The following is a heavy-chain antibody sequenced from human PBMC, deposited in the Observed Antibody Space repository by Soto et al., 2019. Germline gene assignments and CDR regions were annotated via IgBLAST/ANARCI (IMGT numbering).Heavy chain of an antibody. D-gene: IGHD4-17*01. CDR3: ARGIKYGAYSRWFDP. CDR1: GYTFTSYD. V-gene: IGHV1-8*01. Sequence: QVQLVQSGAEVKKPGASVKVSCKASGYTFTSYDINWVRQATGQGLEYLVWMNPNSGNTAYVQKFQGRVTMTWDTSLTTAYMELSSLRSEDTAVYFCARGIKYGAYSRWFDPWGQGTLVTVSS. J-gene: IGHJ5*02. CDR2: MNPNSGNT.